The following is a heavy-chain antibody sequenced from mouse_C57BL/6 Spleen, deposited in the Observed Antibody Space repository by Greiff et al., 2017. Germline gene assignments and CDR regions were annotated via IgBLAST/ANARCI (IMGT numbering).Heavy chain of an antibody. CDR1: GYTFTSYW. Sequence: QVHVKQSGAELVKPGASVKLSCKASGYTFTSYWMHWVKQRPGRGLEWIGRIAPNSGGTKYNEKFKSKATLTVDKPSRTAYMQLSSLTSEDSAVYYCARGGGLNFDYWGQGTTLTVSS. V-gene: IGHV1-72*01. D-gene: IGHD1-3*01. CDR3: ARGGGLNFDY. CDR2: IAPNSGGT. J-gene: IGHJ2*01.